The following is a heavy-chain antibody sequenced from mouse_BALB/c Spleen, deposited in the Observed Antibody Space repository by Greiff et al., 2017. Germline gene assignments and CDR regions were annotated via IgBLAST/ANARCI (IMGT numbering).Heavy chain of an antibody. V-gene: IGHV6-6*02. CDR3: TRMRYDGSWFAY. Sequence: EVHLVESGGGLVQPGGSMKLSCVASGFTFSNYWMNWVRQSPEKGLEWVAEIRLKSNNYATHYAESVKGRFTISRDDSKSSVYLQMNNLRAEDTGIYYCTRMRYDGSWFAYWGQGTLVTVSA. CDR2: IRLKSNNYAT. CDR1: GFTFSNYW. J-gene: IGHJ3*01. D-gene: IGHD2-14*01.